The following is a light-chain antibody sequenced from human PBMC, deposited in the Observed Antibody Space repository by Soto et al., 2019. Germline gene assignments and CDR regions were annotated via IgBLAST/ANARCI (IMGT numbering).Light chain of an antibody. CDR2: DND. V-gene: IGLV1-51*01. Sequence: QSVLTQPPSVSAAPGQRVTISCSGSASNVGTHFVSWYQHLPGAAPKLLIYDNDERPSEIPDRFSGSKSDTSATLTITGRQTGDEADYYCGTWVSGLTAGVFGGGTKLTVL. J-gene: IGLJ2*01. CDR3: GTWVSGLTAGV. CDR1: ASNVGTHF.